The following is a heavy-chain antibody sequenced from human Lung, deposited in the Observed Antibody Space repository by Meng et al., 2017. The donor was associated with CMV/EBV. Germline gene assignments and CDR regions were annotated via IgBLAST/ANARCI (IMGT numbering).Heavy chain of an antibody. Sequence: QVHVQEAGPGLVKFSDTLSLTCTASGDSMYKHYSSWLRQSAGKGLELIGRISTSGSIHYNPSLTSRVTLSVDTSKNQISLQLSSVTAADTAVYYCARAVADTANFDYWGQGTLVTVSS. CDR3: ARAVADTANFDY. CDR1: GDSMYKHY. J-gene: IGHJ4*02. V-gene: IGHV4-4*07. D-gene: IGHD6-19*01. CDR2: ISTSGSI.